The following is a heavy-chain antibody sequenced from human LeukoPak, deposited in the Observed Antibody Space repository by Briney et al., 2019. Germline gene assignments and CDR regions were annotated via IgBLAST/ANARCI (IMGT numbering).Heavy chain of an antibody. V-gene: IGHV1-8*01. CDR3: ARERSSLWFGESHDAFDI. CDR1: GYTFTSYD. CDR2: MNPNSGNT. Sequence: ASVKVSCKASGYTFTSYDINWVRQATGQGLEWMGWMNPNSGNTGYAQKFQGRVTMTRNTSISTAYMELSSLRSEDTAVYYCARERSSLWFGESHDAFDIWGQGTMVTVSS. D-gene: IGHD3-10*01. J-gene: IGHJ3*02.